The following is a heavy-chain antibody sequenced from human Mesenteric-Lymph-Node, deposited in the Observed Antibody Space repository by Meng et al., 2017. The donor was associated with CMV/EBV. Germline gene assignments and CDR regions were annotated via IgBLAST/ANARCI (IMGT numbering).Heavy chain of an antibody. CDR2: ISGSGGST. D-gene: IGHD3-3*01. J-gene: IGHJ4*02. Sequence: GGSLRLSCAASGFTVSSNYMSWVRQAPGKGLEWVSAISGSGGSTYYADSVKGRFTISRDNSKNTLYLQMNSLRAEDTAVYYCAKDPYYDFWSGTGPFDYWGQGTLVTVSS. CDR1: GFTVSSNY. V-gene: IGHV3-23*01. CDR3: AKDPYYDFWSGTGPFDY.